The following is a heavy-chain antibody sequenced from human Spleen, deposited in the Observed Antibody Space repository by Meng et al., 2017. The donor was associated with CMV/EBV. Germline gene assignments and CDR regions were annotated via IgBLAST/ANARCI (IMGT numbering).Heavy chain of an antibody. V-gene: IGHV3-53*01. J-gene: IGHJ6*02. CDR3: ARLLGSQSSRWGKKDYYYYGMDV. D-gene: IGHD6-13*01. Sequence: NYMNWVRQAPGKGLEWVSIIYSGGSTHYADSVKGRFTISRDNSKNTLYLQMNSLRAEDTAVYYCARLLGSQSSRWGKKDYYYYGMDVWGQGTTVTVSS. CDR2: IYSGGST. CDR1: NY.